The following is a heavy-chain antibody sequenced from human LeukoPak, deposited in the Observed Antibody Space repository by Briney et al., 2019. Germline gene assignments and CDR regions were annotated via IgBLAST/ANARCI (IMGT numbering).Heavy chain of an antibody. CDR2: ISGSSSYT. CDR3: ARDTHRSGRDY. J-gene: IGHJ4*02. CDR1: GFTFSNYY. D-gene: IGHD6-19*01. Sequence: GSLRLSCAASGFTFSNYYMSWIRQAPGKGLEWVSYISGSSSYTNYADSVKGRFTISRDNAKNSLYLQMNSLRAEDTAVYYCARDTHRSGRDYWGQGTLVTVSS. V-gene: IGHV3-11*05.